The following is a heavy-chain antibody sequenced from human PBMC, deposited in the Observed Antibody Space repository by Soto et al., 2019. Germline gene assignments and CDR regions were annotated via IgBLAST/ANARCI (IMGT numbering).Heavy chain of an antibody. Sequence: GGSLRLSCAASGFTVSSNYMSWVRQAPGKGLEWVSVLYSGGSTYYADSVKGRFTISRDNSKNTLYLQMNSLRAGDTAVYYCARDGITMVRGVIGYFDYWGQGTLVTVSS. V-gene: IGHV3-66*01. CDR1: GFTVSSNY. J-gene: IGHJ4*02. CDR2: LYSGGST. D-gene: IGHD3-10*01. CDR3: ARDGITMVRGVIGYFDY.